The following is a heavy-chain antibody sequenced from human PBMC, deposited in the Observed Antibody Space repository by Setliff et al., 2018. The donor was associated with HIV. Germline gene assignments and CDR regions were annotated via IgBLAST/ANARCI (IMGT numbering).Heavy chain of an antibody. Sequence: SETLSLTCSVTGGSISGRGSYYWTWIRQPAGKGLEWIGHIYSTGSTNYNPSLKSRLTISVDTSNNQFSLILNSVTAADTAVYYCASGYGSGSYPGDWGQGTLVTVSS. D-gene: IGHD3-10*01. CDR2: IYSTGST. V-gene: IGHV4-61*09. J-gene: IGHJ4*02. CDR1: GGSISGRGSYY. CDR3: ASGYGSGSYPGD.